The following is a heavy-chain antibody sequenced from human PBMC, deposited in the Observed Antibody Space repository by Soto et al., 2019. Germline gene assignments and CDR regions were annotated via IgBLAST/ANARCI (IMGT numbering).Heavy chain of an antibody. CDR1: GGSISSGGYY. D-gene: IGHD4-4*01. J-gene: IGHJ5*02. V-gene: IGHV4-31*03. CDR3: ARCAVGLQYNWFDP. CDR2: IYYSGST. Sequence: SETLSLTCTVSGGSISSGGYYWSWIRQHPGKGLEWIGYIYYSGSTYYNPSLKSRVTISVDTSKNQFPLKLSSVTAADTAVYYCARCAVGLQYNWFDPWGQGTLVTVSS.